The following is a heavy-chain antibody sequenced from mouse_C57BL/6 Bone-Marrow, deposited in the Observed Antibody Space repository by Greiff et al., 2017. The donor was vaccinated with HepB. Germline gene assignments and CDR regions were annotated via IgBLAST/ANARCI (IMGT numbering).Heavy chain of an antibody. V-gene: IGHV1-81*01. D-gene: IGHD1-1*01. Sequence: QVQLKQSGAELARPGASVKLSCKASGYTFTSYGISWVKQRTEQGLEWIGEIYPRSGNTYYNEKFKGKATLTADKSSSTAYMELRSLTSEDSAVYFCAHYYGKDFDYWGQGTTLTVSS. CDR3: AHYYGKDFDY. CDR1: GYTFTSYG. J-gene: IGHJ2*01. CDR2: IYPRSGNT.